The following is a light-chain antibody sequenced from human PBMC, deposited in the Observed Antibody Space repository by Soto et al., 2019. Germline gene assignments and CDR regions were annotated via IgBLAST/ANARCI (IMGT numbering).Light chain of an antibody. V-gene: IGKV3-15*01. Sequence: IVLTQSPGTLSLSPWESATLSCRASQSISGNLAWYQQKPGLSPRLLIYPTSTRATGVPARFSGSGSGTEFSLTISSLQSEDFAVYYCQRYDNWPLTFGGGTKVDIK. J-gene: IGKJ4*01. CDR2: PTS. CDR3: QRYDNWPLT. CDR1: QSISGN.